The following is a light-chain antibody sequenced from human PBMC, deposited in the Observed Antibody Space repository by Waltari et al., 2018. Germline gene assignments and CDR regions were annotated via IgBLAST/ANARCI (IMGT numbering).Light chain of an antibody. Sequence: QAALTQPRSVSGSPGQSVTLSCTGASSDIGNYNYVSWFQQHPGTAPKLMIYEVTPRPAGVSERFSGAKAGNTASLTISGLQAEDEADYYCSSYAGTNTWVFGGGTRLTVL. CDR1: SSDIGNYNY. V-gene: IGLV2-14*01. CDR3: SSYAGTNTWV. CDR2: EVT. J-gene: IGLJ2*01.